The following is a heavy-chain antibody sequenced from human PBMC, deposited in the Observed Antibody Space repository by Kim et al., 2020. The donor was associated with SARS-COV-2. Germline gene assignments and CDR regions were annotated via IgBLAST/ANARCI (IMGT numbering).Heavy chain of an antibody. Sequence: GGSLRLSCAASGFTFSSYWMHWVRQAPGKGLVWVSRINSDGSSTSYADSVKGRFTISRDNAKNTLYLQMNSLRAEDTAVYYCARDSSYGDYPSPQDYWGQGTLVTVSS. V-gene: IGHV3-74*01. CDR1: GFTFSSYW. D-gene: IGHD4-17*01. J-gene: IGHJ4*02. CDR3: ARDSSYGDYPSPQDY. CDR2: INSDGSST.